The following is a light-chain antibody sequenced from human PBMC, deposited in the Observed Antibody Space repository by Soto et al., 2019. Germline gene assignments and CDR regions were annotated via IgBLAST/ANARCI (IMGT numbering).Light chain of an antibody. Sequence: QLVLTQSPSASASLGASVKLTCTLSSGHSSYAIAWHQQQPEKGPRYLMKLNGDGSHTKGDGISDRFSGSSSGAERYLTISSLQSEDEADYYCQSWATGIRVFGGGTKLTVL. CDR3: QSWATGIRV. CDR1: SGHSSYA. V-gene: IGLV4-69*01. CDR2: LNGDGSH. J-gene: IGLJ3*02.